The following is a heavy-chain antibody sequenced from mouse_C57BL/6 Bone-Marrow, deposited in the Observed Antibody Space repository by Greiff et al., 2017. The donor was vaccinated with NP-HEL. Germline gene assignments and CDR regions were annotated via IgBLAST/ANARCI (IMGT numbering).Heavy chain of an antibody. CDR2: INPSSGYT. CDR1: GYTFTSYW. J-gene: IGHJ3*01. CDR3: AGFPFAY. V-gene: IGHV1-7*01. Sequence: VQLQQSGAELAKPGASVKLSCKASGYTFTSYWMHWVKQRPGQGLEWIGYINPSSGYTKYNQKFKDKATLTADQSSSTAYMQLSSLTYEDSAVYYCAGFPFAYWGQGTLVTVSA.